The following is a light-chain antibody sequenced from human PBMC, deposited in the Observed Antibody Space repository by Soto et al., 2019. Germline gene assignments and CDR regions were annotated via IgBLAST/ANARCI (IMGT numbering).Light chain of an antibody. J-gene: IGKJ2*01. CDR1: QSISNY. CDR3: QQSYSTPYT. Sequence: DIQMTQSPSSLSASVGDRVTISCRASQSISNYLNWYQQKPGKAPKLLIYPTSSLQSGVPSSFSGSGSGTDFTLAISSLQPEDFATYYCQQSYSTPYTFGQGTKLEI. V-gene: IGKV1-39*01. CDR2: PTS.